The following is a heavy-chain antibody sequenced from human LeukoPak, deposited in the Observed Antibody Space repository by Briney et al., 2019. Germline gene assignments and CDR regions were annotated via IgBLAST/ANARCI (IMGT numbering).Heavy chain of an antibody. CDR2: IRSNSSDR. CDR1: GFTFSSYS. Sequence: GGSLRLSCAASGFTFSSYSMNWVRQAPGKGLEWVSSIRSNSSDRNYADSVKGRFTISRDNATNTLYLQMNTLRAENTAVCYSARDNPYYYDGSGYYSVDYWGQGTLVTVSS. CDR3: ARDNPYYYDGSGYYSVDY. D-gene: IGHD3-22*01. V-gene: IGHV3-21*01. J-gene: IGHJ4*02.